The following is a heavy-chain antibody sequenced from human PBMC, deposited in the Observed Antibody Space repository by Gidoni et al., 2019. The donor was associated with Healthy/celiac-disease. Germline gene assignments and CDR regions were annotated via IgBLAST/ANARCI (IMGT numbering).Heavy chain of an antibody. CDR1: GFTFSSYG. CDR3: AKDGSAGIAVAGLYYYYGMDV. D-gene: IGHD6-19*01. Sequence: VVQPGRSLRLSCAAFGFTFSSYGMHWVRQAPGKGLEWVAVISYDGSNKYYAESVKGRFTISRDNSKNTLYLQMNSLRAEDTAVYYCAKDGSAGIAVAGLYYYYGMDVWGQGTTVTVSS. V-gene: IGHV3-30*18. CDR2: ISYDGSNK. J-gene: IGHJ6*02.